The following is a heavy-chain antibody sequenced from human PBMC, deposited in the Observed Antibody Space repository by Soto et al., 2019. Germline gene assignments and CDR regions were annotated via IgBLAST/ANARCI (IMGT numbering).Heavy chain of an antibody. V-gene: IGHV3-23*01. CDR2: IGPNPPNT. D-gene: IGHD2-2*01. Sequence: EVQLLESGGGLVQPGGSLTLSCTTSGFTFSTTGMLWLRQPPGKGLEWVSAIGPNPPNTKYTDSVKGRFTISRDNSKNTVFLRMTSLGAEDTALYYCTTARHCSSDACPAAEWGQGTLITVSS. CDR3: TTARHCSSDACPAAE. J-gene: IGHJ4*02. CDR1: GFTFSTTG.